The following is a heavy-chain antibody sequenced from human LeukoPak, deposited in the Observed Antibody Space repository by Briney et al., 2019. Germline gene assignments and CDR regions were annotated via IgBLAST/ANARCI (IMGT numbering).Heavy chain of an antibody. CDR3: ARDYSYGGKISLFDY. Sequence: PGGSLRLSCAASGFIFSSYGMHWVRQAPGKGLEWVAVIWYDGSNEYYADSVKGRFTISRDNSKNTLYLQMNSLRAEDTAVYYCARDYSYGGKISLFDYWGQGTLVTVSS. D-gene: IGHD4-23*01. CDR2: IWYDGSNE. V-gene: IGHV3-33*01. J-gene: IGHJ4*02. CDR1: GFIFSSYG.